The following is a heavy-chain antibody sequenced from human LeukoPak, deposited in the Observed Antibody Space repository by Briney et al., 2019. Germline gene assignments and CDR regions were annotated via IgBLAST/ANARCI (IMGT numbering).Heavy chain of an antibody. CDR3: AKDGPLPHIVVVIAIEGDAFDI. CDR2: ISGSGGST. CDR1: GFTFSSYA. V-gene: IGHV3-23*01. D-gene: IGHD2-21*01. Sequence: GGSLRLSCAASGFTFSSYAMSWVRQAPGKGLEWVSAISGSGGSTYYADSVKGRFTISRDDSKNTLYLQMNSLRAEDTAVYYCAKDGPLPHIVVVIAIEGDAFDIWGQGTMVTVSS. J-gene: IGHJ3*02.